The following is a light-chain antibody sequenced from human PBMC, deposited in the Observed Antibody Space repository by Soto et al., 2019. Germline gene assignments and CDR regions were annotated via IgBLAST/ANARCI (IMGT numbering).Light chain of an antibody. CDR1: QSVLYTSNNKNY. CDR3: HQYYGPPLT. CDR2: WAS. Sequence: DIVMTQSPDSLAVSLGERATINCKSSQSVLYTSNNKNYLAWYQQRPVQPPKLLIYWASTRESGVPDRFSGSGSGNAFTLTISSLPAEDVAVYYGHQYYGPPLTFGGGTKVEIK. V-gene: IGKV4-1*01. J-gene: IGKJ4*01.